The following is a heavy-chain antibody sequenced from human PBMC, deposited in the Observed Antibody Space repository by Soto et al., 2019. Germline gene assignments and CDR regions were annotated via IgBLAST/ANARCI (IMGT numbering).Heavy chain of an antibody. J-gene: IGHJ4*02. CDR1: GGSFSGYY. CDR2: INHSGST. V-gene: IGHV4-34*01. Sequence: PSETLSLTCAVYGGSFSGYYWSWIRQPPGKGLEWIGEINHSGSTNYNPSLKSRVTISVDTSKNKFSLKLSSVTAADTAVYYGARGGQWGLRGVYFDYWGQGTLVTVSS. D-gene: IGHD6-19*01. CDR3: ARGGQWGLRGVYFDY.